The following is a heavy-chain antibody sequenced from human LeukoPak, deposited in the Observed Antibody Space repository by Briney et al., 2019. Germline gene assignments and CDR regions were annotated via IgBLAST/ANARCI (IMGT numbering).Heavy chain of an antibody. CDR3: ARARAGTTDAFDI. CDR2: IYTSGST. CDR1: GGSISSYY. J-gene: IGHJ3*02. V-gene: IGHV4-4*07. Sequence: PSETLSLTCTVSGGSISSYYWSWSRQPAGRGLEWIGRIYTSGSTNYNPSLKSRVTMSVDTSKNQFSLELSSVAAADTAVYYCARARAGTTDAFDIWGQGTMVTVSS. D-gene: IGHD1-7*01.